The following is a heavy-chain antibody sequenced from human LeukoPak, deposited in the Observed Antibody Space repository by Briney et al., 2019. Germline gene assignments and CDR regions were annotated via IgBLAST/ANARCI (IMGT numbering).Heavy chain of an antibody. CDR2: INGSGGST. Sequence: GGSLRLSCAASGFTFSSYAMSWVRQAPGKGLEWVSDINGSGGSTYYADSVKGRFTISRDNSKNTLYLQMNSLRAEDTAVYYCASDTAMVTGCFDPWREKTLVTVSS. V-gene: IGHV3-23*01. J-gene: IGHJ5*02. D-gene: IGHD5-18*01. CDR1: GFTFSSYA. CDR3: ASDTAMVTGCFDP.